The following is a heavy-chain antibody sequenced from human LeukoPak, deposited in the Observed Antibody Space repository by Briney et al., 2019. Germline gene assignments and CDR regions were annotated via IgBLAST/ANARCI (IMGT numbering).Heavy chain of an antibody. CDR1: GGSISSSSYY. Sequence: SETLSLTCTVSGGSISSSSYYWGWIRQPPGKGLEWIGSIYYSGSTYYNPSLKSRVTISVDTSKNQFSLKLSSVTAADTAVYYCARAVSYYDFWSGYYKPQYYMDVWGKGTTVTVSS. CDR2: IYYSGST. V-gene: IGHV4-39*07. J-gene: IGHJ6*03. D-gene: IGHD3-3*01. CDR3: ARAVSYYDFWSGYYKPQYYMDV.